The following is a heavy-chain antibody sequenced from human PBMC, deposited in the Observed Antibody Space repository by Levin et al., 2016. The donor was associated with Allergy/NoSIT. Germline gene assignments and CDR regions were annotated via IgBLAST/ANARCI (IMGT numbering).Heavy chain of an antibody. D-gene: IGHD6-13*01. Sequence: GESLKISCAASGFTFSSYAMHWVRQAPGKGLEWVAVISYDGSNKYYADSVKGRFTISRDNSKNTLYLQMNSLRAEDTAVYYCAREQQLVFDAFDIWGQGTMVTVSS. CDR2: ISYDGSNK. V-gene: IGHV3-30*04. CDR3: AREQQLVFDAFDI. CDR1: GFTFSSYA. J-gene: IGHJ3*02.